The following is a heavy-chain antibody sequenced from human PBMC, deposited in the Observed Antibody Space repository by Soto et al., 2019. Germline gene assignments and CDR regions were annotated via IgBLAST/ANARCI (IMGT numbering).Heavy chain of an antibody. J-gene: IGHJ6*02. CDR1: GYAFSSYG. D-gene: IGHD2-2*01. Sequence: QVQLVQSGAEVKKPGASVNVSCKTSGYAFSSYGISWVRQATGQGLEWMGWISGYNGDRDYAQNLQGRVSMTTDTSTSTAYMELRSLRPDDTAVYYCSRVDIVIEETRRGGGSHFYGVDIWGQGTTVTVSS. CDR3: SRVDIVIEETRRGGGSHFYGVDI. CDR2: ISGYNGDR. V-gene: IGHV1-18*01.